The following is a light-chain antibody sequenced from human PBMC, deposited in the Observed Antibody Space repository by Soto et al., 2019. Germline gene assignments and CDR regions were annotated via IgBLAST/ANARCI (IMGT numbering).Light chain of an antibody. V-gene: IGLV1-51*01. Sequence: QSVLTQPPSVSAAPGQKVTISCSGSSSNIGGNSVSWYQQLPGTAPKLLIYDDNKRPSGIPDRFSGSKSGTSATLGITGFQTGHEADYYCGSWDSSLSAYVFGTGTKVTFL. J-gene: IGLJ1*01. CDR3: GSWDSSLSAYV. CDR1: SSNIGGNS. CDR2: DDN.